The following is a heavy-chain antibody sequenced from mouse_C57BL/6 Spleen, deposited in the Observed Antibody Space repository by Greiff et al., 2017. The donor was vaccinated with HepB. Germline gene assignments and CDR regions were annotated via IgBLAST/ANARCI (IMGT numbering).Heavy chain of an antibody. Sequence: VKLVESGPELVKPGASVKISCKASGYAFSSSWMNWVKQRPGKGLEWIGRIYPGDGDTNYNGKFKGKATLTADKSSSTAYMQLSSLTSEDSAVYFCASYYYGSSYDPYYFDYWGQGTTLTVSS. CDR2: IYPGDGDT. CDR3: ASYYYGSSYDPYYFDY. CDR1: GYAFSSSW. D-gene: IGHD1-1*01. V-gene: IGHV1-82*01. J-gene: IGHJ2*01.